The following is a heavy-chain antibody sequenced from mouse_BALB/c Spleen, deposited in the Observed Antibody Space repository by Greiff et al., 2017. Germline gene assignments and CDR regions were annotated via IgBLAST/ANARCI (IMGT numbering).Heavy chain of an antibody. Sequence: DVKLVESGGGLVKPGGSLKLSCAASGFTFSSYAMSWVRQTPEKRLEWVASISSGGSTYYPDSVKGRFTISRDNARNILYLQMSSLRSEDTAMYYCARGQGYYYGSSYYFDYWGQGTTLTVSS. CDR3: ARGQGYYYGSSYYFDY. D-gene: IGHD1-1*01. CDR2: ISSGGST. V-gene: IGHV5-6-5*01. CDR1: GFTFSSYA. J-gene: IGHJ2*01.